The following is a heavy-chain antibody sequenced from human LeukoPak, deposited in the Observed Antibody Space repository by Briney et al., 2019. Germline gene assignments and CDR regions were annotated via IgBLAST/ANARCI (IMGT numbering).Heavy chain of an antibody. CDR3: ARVGYSGYAH. V-gene: IGHV4-34*01. D-gene: IGHD5-12*01. Sequence: SETLSLTCAVYGGSFSGYYWSWIRQPPGKGLEWIGEINHSGSTNYNPSLKSRVTISVDTSKDQFSLKLSSVTAADTAVYYCARVGYSGYAHWGQGTLVTVSS. CDR2: INHSGST. J-gene: IGHJ4*02. CDR1: GGSFSGYY.